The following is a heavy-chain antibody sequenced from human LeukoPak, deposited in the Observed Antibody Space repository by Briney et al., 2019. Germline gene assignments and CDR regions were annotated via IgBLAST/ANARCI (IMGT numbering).Heavy chain of an antibody. V-gene: IGHV3-48*01. CDR2: ISSSSSTI. J-gene: IGHJ4*02. CDR1: GFTFSSYS. CDR3: ARDLVTRGGGHYFDY. D-gene: IGHD2-21*02. Sequence: GGSLRLSCAASGFTFSSYSMNWVRQAPGKGLEWVSYISSSSSTIYYADSVKGRFTISRDNAKNSLYLQMNSLRAEDTAVYYCARDLVTRGGGHYFDYWGQGTLVTVSS.